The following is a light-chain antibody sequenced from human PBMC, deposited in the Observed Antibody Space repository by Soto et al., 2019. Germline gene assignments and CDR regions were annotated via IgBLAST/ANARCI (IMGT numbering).Light chain of an antibody. V-gene: IGKV3-20*01. CDR3: EQYDNSIT. Sequence: EIVLTQSPGTLSLSPGETATLSCRASQSVSSNNLAWYHQKAGQTPRLLIYGASSRATGIPDRFSGSGSGTDFTLTINSLEPDDVGVYYCEQYDNSITFGQGTRLEIE. J-gene: IGKJ5*01. CDR2: GAS. CDR1: QSVSSNN.